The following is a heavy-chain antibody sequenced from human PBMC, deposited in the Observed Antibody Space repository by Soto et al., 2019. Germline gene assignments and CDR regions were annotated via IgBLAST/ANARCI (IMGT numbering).Heavy chain of an antibody. V-gene: IGHV3-23*01. CDR2: ISGSGGST. J-gene: IGHJ4*02. CDR3: AKDRWFGEFSHCFDY. Sequence: PGGSLRLSCAASGFTFSSYAMSWVRQAPGKGLEWVSAISGSGGSTYYADSVKGRFTISRDNSKNTLYLQMDSLRAEDTAVYYCAKDRWFGEFSHCFDYWGQGTLVTVSS. D-gene: IGHD3-10*01. CDR1: GFTFSSYA.